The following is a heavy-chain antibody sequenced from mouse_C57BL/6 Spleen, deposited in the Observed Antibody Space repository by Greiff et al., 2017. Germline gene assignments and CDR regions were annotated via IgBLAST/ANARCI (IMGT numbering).Heavy chain of an antibody. Sequence: EVMLVESGGGLVKPGGSLKLSCAASGFTFSDYGMHWVRQAPEKGLEWVAYISSGSSTIYYADTVKGRFTISRDNAKNTLFLQMTSLRSADKAMYYCARTGFYYGSSYYAMDYWGQGTSVTVSS. CDR2: ISSGSSTI. V-gene: IGHV5-17*01. CDR3: ARTGFYYGSSYYAMDY. D-gene: IGHD1-1*01. J-gene: IGHJ4*01. CDR1: GFTFSDYG.